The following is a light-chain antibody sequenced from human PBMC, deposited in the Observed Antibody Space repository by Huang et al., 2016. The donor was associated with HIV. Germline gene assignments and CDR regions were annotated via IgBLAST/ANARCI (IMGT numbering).Light chain of an antibody. CDR3: LQGTHWPPWT. CDR1: QSLVHSDGNIY. J-gene: IGKJ1*01. V-gene: IGKV2-30*02. CDR2: RVS. Sequence: DVVMTQSPLSLPVTLGQPASISCRSSQSLVHSDGNIYLNWFQHRPGKSPRRLIYRVSNRDSGVPDRFTGSGSGTNFTLKISRVEAEDVGVYYCLQGTHWPPWTFGQGTKVEIK.